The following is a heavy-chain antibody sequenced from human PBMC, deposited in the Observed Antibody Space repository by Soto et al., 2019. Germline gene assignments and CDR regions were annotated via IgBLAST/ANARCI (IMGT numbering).Heavy chain of an antibody. CDR2: ISAYNGNT. D-gene: IGHD3-9*01. CDR3: ARDLTPGLVDH. Sequence: QVQLVQSGAEVKNPGASVKVSCKASGYTFTSYGITWVRQAPGQGLEWMGWISAYNGNTNYAQKLQGRVTMTTDTSTSIAYTELRSLRSDDTAVYYCARDLTPGLVDHWGQGTLVTVSS. J-gene: IGHJ4*02. CDR1: GYTFTSYG. V-gene: IGHV1-18*01.